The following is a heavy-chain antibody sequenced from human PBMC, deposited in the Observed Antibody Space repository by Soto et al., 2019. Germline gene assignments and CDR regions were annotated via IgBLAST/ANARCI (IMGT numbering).Heavy chain of an antibody. CDR1: GGSISTYF. V-gene: IGHV4-59*08. Sequence: PSETLSLTCTVSGGSISTYFWSWIRQSPGKGLEWIGYIYSSGSTDYNPSLRSRVTISIDTSKNQFSLSLSSVTAADTAVYYCARHGEHGRFDYWGQGTLVTVSS. CDR2: IYSSGST. J-gene: IGHJ4*02. CDR3: ARHGEHGRFDY.